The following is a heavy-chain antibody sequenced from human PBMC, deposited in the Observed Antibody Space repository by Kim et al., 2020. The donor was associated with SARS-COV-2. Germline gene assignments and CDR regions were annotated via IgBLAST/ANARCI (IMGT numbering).Heavy chain of an antibody. CDR2: IYYSGST. CDR1: GGSISSSSYY. J-gene: IGHJ5*02. D-gene: IGHD6-13*01. CDR3: ARHTGYSSSSTPFDP. V-gene: IGHV4-39*01. Sequence: SETLSLTCTVSGGSISSSSYYWGWIRQPPGKGLEWIGSIYYSGSTYYNPSLKSRVTISVDTSKNQFSLKLSSVTAADTAVYYCARHTGYSSSSTPFDPWGQGTLVTVSS.